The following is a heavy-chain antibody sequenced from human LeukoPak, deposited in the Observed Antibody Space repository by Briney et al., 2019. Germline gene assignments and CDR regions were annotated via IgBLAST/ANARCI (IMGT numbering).Heavy chain of an antibody. V-gene: IGHV4-39*01. D-gene: IGHD1-1*01. J-gene: IGHJ4*02. CDR2: IYYSGTT. CDR1: GGSISSSSGYY. Sequence: SETLSLTCTVSGGSISSSSGYYWGWIRQPPGKGLEWIGNIYYSGTTYYNPSLQSRVTISVDTSKDQFSLKLSSVTAADTAVFYCARRSNWAFDSWGQGTLVTVSS. CDR3: ARRSNWAFDS.